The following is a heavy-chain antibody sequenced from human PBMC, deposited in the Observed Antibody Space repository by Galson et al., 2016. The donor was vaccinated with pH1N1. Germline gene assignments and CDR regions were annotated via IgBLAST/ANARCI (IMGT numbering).Heavy chain of an antibody. V-gene: IGHV1-18*04. D-gene: IGHD3-3*01. CDR1: GYTFSGFG. CDR3: ARERSDWCGLYLDY. CDR2: IIPDNGKT. Sequence: SVKVSCKASGYTFSGFGISWVRQAPGQGLEWMGWIIPDNGKTIYEQKFQGRVTMTTDTSTTTAYMELGSLRSDYTAVYYCARERSDWCGLYLDYWGQGALVTVSS. J-gene: IGHJ4*02.